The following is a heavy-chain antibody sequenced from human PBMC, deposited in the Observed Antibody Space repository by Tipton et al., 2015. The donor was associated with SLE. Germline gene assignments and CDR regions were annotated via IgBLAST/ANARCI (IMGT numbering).Heavy chain of an antibody. J-gene: IGHJ4*02. CDR3: AKRDSSSSFFFDY. CDR2: INGDGTTI. CDR1: GFTLRTYW. Sequence: SLRLSCVASGFTLRTYWMEWVRQAPGKGLMWVSRINGDGTTITYADSVKGRFTISRDNAKNTLYLQMNSLRAEDTAVYYCAKRDSSSSFFFDYWGQGTLVTVSS. V-gene: IGHV3-74*01. D-gene: IGHD6-6*01.